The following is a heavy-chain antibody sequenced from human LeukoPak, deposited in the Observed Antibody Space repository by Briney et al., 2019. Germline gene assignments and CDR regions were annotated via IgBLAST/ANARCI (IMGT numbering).Heavy chain of an antibody. CDR3: ARDLPDLTYYYDSSGLDY. V-gene: IGHV1-18*03. Sequence: ASVKVSCKASGYIFTNYGISWVRQAPGQGLEWMGWISAYNGNTNYAQRFQGRVTMTTDTSTSTAYMELKSLRSDDMAVYYCARDLPDLTYYYDSSGLDYWGQGTLVTVSS. CDR1: GYIFTNYG. CDR2: ISAYNGNT. J-gene: IGHJ4*02. D-gene: IGHD3-22*01.